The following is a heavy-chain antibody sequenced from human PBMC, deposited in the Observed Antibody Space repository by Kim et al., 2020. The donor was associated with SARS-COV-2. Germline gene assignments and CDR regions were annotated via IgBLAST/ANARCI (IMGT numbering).Heavy chain of an antibody. Sequence: GGSLRLSCAASGFTFSSYGMHWVRQAPGKGLGWVAVIWYDGSNKYYADSVKGRFTISRDNSKNTLYLQMNSLRAEDTAVYYCARDRYGARYYYMDVWGKGTTVTVSS. CDR3: ARDRYGARYYYMDV. D-gene: IGHD4-17*01. CDR1: GFTFSSYG. CDR2: IWYDGSNK. V-gene: IGHV3-33*01. J-gene: IGHJ6*03.